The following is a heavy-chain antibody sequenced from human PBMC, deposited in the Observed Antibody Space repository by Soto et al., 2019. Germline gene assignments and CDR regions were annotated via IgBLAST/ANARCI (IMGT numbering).Heavy chain of an antibody. Sequence: QVKLVQSGAEVKKPGAPVKVSCKASGFTFTTYGIIWVRQAPGQGLEWMGWVSAYNGNTNYAQNLQGRVTMTTDTSTSTAYMELRSLRSDDTAMYYCAREEWYLLKTIDYWGKGTLITVSS. CDR2: VSAYNGNT. V-gene: IGHV1-18*01. CDR3: AREEWYLLKTIDY. CDR1: GFTFTTYG. J-gene: IGHJ4*02. D-gene: IGHD3-3*01.